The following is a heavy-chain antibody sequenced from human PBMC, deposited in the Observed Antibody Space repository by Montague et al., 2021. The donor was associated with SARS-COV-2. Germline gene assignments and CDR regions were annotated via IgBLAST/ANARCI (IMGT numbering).Heavy chain of an antibody. CDR1: GFSLSTSGMC. Sequence: PALVTPTQTLTLTCTFSGFSLSTSGMCVSWIRQPPGKALEWLARIDWDDDKYYSTSLKTRLTISKDTSKNQVVLTMTNMDPVDTATYYCARVAVAGSPRFDPWGQGTLVTVSS. J-gene: IGHJ5*02. D-gene: IGHD6-19*01. V-gene: IGHV2-70*11. CDR3: ARVAVAGSPRFDP. CDR2: IDWDDDK.